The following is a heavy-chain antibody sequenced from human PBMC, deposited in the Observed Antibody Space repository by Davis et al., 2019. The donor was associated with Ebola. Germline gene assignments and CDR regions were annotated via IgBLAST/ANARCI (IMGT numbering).Heavy chain of an antibody. Sequence: GESLKISCAASGFPVSSNYMSWVRQAPGKGLEWVSVIYSGGSTYYADSVKGRFTISRDNSKNTLYLQMNSLRAEDTAVYYCAEGAGDYWGQGTLVTVSS. CDR1: GFPVSSNY. CDR2: IYSGGST. D-gene: IGHD4/OR15-4a*01. J-gene: IGHJ4*02. CDR3: AEGAGDY. V-gene: IGHV3-53*01.